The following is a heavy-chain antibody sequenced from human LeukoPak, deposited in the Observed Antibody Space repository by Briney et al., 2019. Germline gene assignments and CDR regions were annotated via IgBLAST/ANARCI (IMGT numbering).Heavy chain of an antibody. CDR3: ARGGYCSSTSCYGFPY. Sequence: ASVKVSCKASGGTFSSYAISWVRQAPGQGLEWMGRIIPILGIANYAQKFQGRVTITADKSTSTAYMELSSLRSEDMAVYYCARGGYCSSTSCYGFPYWGQGTLVTVSS. V-gene: IGHV1-69*04. D-gene: IGHD2-2*01. J-gene: IGHJ4*02. CDR2: IIPILGIA. CDR1: GGTFSSYA.